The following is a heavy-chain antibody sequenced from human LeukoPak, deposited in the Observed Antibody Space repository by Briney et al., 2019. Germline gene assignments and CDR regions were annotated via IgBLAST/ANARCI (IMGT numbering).Heavy chain of an antibody. D-gene: IGHD3-10*01. J-gene: IGHJ4*02. CDR1: GFTFSSYA. CDR3: AKPSAMVRGVIITSHFDY. CDR2: ISGSGGST. V-gene: IGHV3-23*01. Sequence: PGGSLRLSCAASGFTFSSYAMSWVRQAPGKGLEWVSAISGSGGSTYYADSVKGRFTISRDNSKNTLYLQMNSLRAEDTAVYYCAKPSAMVRGVIITSHFDYWGQGTLVTVSS.